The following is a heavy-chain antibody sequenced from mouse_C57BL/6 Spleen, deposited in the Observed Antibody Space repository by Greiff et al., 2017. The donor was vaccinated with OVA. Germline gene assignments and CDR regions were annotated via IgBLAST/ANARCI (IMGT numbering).Heavy chain of an antibody. V-gene: IGHV1-5*01. J-gene: IGHJ1*03. D-gene: IGHD1-1*01. CDR1: GYTFTSYW. CDR3: TSPHYYGSSYSDWYFDV. Sequence: EVKLQESGTVLARPGASVKMSCKPSGYTFTSYWMHWVKQRPGQGLEWIGAIYPGNSDTSYNQKFKGKAKLTAVTSASTAYMELSSLTNEDSAVYYCTSPHYYGSSYSDWYFDVWGTGTTVTVSS. CDR2: IYPGNSDT.